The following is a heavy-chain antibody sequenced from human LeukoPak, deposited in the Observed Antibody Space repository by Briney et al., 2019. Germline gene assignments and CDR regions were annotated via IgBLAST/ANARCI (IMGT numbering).Heavy chain of an antibody. J-gene: IGHJ3*01. CDR3: ARGGDYSSSYGWRLTP. Sequence: PGGSLRLSCAASGFTFSSYWMSWVRQAPGKGLEWVANIKQDGSEKYYVDSVKGRFTISRDNAKNSLYLQMNSLRAEDTAVYYCARGGDYSSSYGWRLTPWGQGTMVTVSS. V-gene: IGHV3-7*01. D-gene: IGHD6-6*01. CDR1: GFTFSSYW. CDR2: IKQDGSEK.